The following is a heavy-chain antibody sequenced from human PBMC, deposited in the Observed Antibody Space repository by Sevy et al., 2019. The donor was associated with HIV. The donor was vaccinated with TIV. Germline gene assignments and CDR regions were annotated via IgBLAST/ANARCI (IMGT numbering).Heavy chain of an antibody. CDR3: ARVDPADSSSWEFDY. CDR2: IIPIFGTA. J-gene: IGHJ4*02. CDR1: GGTFSSYA. V-gene: IGHV1-69*13. Sequence: ASVKVSCKASGGTFSSYAISWVRQAPGQGLEWMGGIIPIFGTANYSQKFQGRVTITADESTSTAYMELSSLRSEDTAVYYCARVDPADSSSWEFDYWGQRTLVTVSS. D-gene: IGHD6-13*01.